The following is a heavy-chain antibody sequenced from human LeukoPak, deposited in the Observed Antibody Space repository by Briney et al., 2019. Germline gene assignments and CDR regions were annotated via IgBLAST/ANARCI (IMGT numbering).Heavy chain of an antibody. CDR3: ARSYAPAV. CDR1: GYSISSGYY. CDR2: VSHSGTM. J-gene: IGHJ1*01. V-gene: IGHV4-38-2*02. Sequence: SETLSLTCTASGYSISSGYYWGWIRQPPGKGLEWIGSVSHSGTMYHNPSLKSRVTISVDTSKNRFSLKLTSVTAADTAVYYCARSYAPAVWGQGTLVTVSS.